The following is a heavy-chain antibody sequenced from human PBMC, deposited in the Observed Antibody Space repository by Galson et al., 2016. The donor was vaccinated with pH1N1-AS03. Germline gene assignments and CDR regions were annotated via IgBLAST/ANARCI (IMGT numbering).Heavy chain of an antibody. Sequence: SLRLSCAASGFTFSSYGMHWVRQTPGKGLEWVAVIWYDGSNKYYADYVKGRFTISRDNSKNTLYLQMSSLRAEDTAVYYCAGGQGYNSGYFDTDYWGRGTLSTVSS. CDR1: GFTFSSYG. CDR3: AGGQGYNSGYFDTDY. D-gene: IGHD3-22*01. V-gene: IGHV3-33*01. J-gene: IGHJ4*02. CDR2: IWYDGSNK.